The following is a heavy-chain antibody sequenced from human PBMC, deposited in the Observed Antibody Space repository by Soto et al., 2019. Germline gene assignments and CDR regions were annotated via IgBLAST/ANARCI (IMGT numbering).Heavy chain of an antibody. J-gene: IGHJ4*02. V-gene: IGHV3-48*01. CDR2: ISDDSSII. CDR3: ARGRPIDY. Sequence: GGSLRLSCAASGFAFSSYSMNWVRQAPGEGLEWLSYISDDSSIIYYADSVKGRFTISRDSAQNSLSLQMNSLRAEDTAVYYCARGRPIDYWGQGTLVTVSS. CDR1: GFAFSSYS.